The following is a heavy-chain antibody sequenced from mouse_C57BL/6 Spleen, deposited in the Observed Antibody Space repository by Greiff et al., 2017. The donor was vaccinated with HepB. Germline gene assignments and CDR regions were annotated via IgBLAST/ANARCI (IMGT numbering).Heavy chain of an antibody. CDR1: GYTFTDYN. J-gene: IGHJ3*01. CDR2: INPNTGGT. Sequence: EVQLQQSGPELVKPGASVKIPCKASGYTFTDYNMDWVKQSHGKSLEWIGDINPNTGGTIYNQKFKGKATLTVDKSSSTAYMELRSLTAEDTAVYYCARRSWDVRFADWGQGTLVTVSA. V-gene: IGHV1-18*01. CDR3: ARRSWDVRFAD. D-gene: IGHD4-1*01.